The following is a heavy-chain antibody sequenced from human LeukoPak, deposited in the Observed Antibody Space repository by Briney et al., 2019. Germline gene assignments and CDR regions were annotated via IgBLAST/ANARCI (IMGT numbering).Heavy chain of an antibody. CDR3: ARGTATVTGVLQGFDP. V-gene: IGHV4-30-4*08. Sequence: SETLSLTCTVSGGSISSSSYYWGWIRQPPGKGLEWIGYIYYSGSTYYNPSLKSRVTISVDTSKNQFSLKLSSVTAADTAVYYCARGTATVTGVLQGFDPWGQGTLVTVSS. CDR2: IYYSGST. D-gene: IGHD5-12*01. CDR1: GGSISSSSYY. J-gene: IGHJ5*02.